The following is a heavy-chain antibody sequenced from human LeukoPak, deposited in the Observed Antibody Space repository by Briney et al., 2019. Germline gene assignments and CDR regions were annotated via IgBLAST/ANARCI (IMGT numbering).Heavy chain of an antibody. CDR3: ARHVVAVGFDY. CDR2: ISSSSSYI. D-gene: IGHD3-22*01. CDR1: VFTFSSYS. J-gene: IGHJ4*02. Sequence: GGSLRLSCAASVFTFSSYSMNWVRQAPGKGLEWVSSISSSSSYIYYADSVMGRFTISRDNANNSLYLQMNSLRAEDTAVYYCARHVVAVGFDYWGQGTLVTVSS. V-gene: IGHV3-21*01.